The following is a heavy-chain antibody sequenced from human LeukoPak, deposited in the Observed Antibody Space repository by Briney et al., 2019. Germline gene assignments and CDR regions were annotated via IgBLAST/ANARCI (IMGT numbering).Heavy chain of an antibody. CDR1: GVSVSSGSYY. CDR2: IYNNGST. V-gene: IGHV4-61*01. J-gene: IGHJ4*02. D-gene: IGHD7-27*01. Sequence: SETLSLTCTVSGVSVSSGSYYWSWIRQPPGKGLEWIGYIYNNGSTNYNPSLKSRVTISADTSKNQFSLKLSSVTAADTAVYYCARDTWALFDYWGQGTLVTVSS. CDR3: ARDTWALFDY.